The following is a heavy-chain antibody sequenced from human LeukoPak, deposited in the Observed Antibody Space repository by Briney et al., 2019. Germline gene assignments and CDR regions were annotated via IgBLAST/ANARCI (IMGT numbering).Heavy chain of an antibody. CDR2: IYHSGST. V-gene: IGHV4-30-2*01. J-gene: IGHJ4*02. CDR3: ARGYDYVRGFDY. CDR1: GGSISSGGYY. D-gene: IGHD3-16*01. Sequence: SETLPLTCTVSGGSISSGGYYWSWIRQPPGKGLEWIGYIYHSGSTYYNPSLKSRVTISVDRSKNQFSLKLSSVTAADTAVYYCARGYDYVRGFDYWGQGTLVTVSS.